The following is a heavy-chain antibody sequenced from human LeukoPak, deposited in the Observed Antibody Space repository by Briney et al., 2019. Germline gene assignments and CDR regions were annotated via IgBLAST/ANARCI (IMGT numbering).Heavy chain of an antibody. D-gene: IGHD3-10*01. CDR2: ISSSSSYI. Sequence: GGSLRLSCAASGFTFSSYSMNWVRQAPGKGLEWVSSISSSSSYIYYADSVKGRFTISRDNSKNTLYLQMNSLRAEDTAVYYCAKDRKVRGVSDAFDIWGQGTMVTVSS. V-gene: IGHV3-21*04. CDR1: GFTFSSYS. J-gene: IGHJ3*02. CDR3: AKDRKVRGVSDAFDI.